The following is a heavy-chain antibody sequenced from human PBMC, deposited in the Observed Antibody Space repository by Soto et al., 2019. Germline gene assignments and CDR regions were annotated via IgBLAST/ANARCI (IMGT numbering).Heavy chain of an antibody. V-gene: IGHV4-59*08. CDR2: IYSGNT. J-gene: IGHJ6*02. CDR3: ARQEVVVVPAAIVSDYYYGMDV. CDR1: GVSIRGYY. Sequence: SETLSLTCTISGVSIRGYYWTWIRQSPGKGLEYIGYIYSGNTNYNPSLNSRVTISVDTSKNHFSLKLSSVTAADTAVYYCARQEVVVVPAAIVSDYYYGMDVWGQGTTVT. D-gene: IGHD2-2*01.